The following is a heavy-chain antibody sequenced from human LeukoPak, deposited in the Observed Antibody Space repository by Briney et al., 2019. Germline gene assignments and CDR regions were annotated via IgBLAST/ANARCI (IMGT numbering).Heavy chain of an antibody. Sequence: QPGGSLRLSCAASGFTFSSYAMHWVRQAPGKGLEWVAFVRYDGSNKYYPDSVKGRFTISRDNSKNTLYLQMNSLRAEDTAVYYCAKANERYSYGYVDYWGQGTLVTVSS. CDR1: GFTFSSYA. CDR3: AKANERYSYGYVDY. J-gene: IGHJ4*02. V-gene: IGHV3-30*02. D-gene: IGHD5-18*01. CDR2: VRYDGSNK.